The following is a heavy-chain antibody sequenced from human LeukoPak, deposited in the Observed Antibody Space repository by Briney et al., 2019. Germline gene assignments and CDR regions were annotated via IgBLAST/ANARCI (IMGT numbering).Heavy chain of an antibody. CDR1: GYTFTGYY. CDR2: INPNSGGT. CDR3: ARDPGITGINYQEDY. D-gene: IGHD1-20*01. V-gene: IGHV1-2*02. J-gene: IGHJ4*02. Sequence: GASVKVSCKASGYTFTGYYMHWVRQAPGQGLEWMGWINPNSGGTNYAQKFQGRVTMTRDTSISTAYMELSSLRSEDTAVHYCARDPGITGINYQEDYWGQGTLVTVSS.